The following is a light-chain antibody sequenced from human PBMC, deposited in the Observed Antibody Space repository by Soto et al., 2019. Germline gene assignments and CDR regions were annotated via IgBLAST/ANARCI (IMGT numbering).Light chain of an antibody. Sequence: EIVLTQSPGTLSVSPGDRVTLSCRASQSISINLAWYQHKPGQAPRLLIHGASTRATGVPARISGSGSGTEFTLTISSLQSEDFALYYCQQRSNWPPLTFGGGTKVDIK. CDR2: GAS. J-gene: IGKJ4*02. CDR3: QQRSNWPPLT. CDR1: QSISIN. V-gene: IGKV3D-15*01.